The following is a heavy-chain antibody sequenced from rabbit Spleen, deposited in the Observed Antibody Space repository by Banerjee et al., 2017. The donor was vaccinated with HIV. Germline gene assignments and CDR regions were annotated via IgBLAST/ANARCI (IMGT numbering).Heavy chain of an antibody. V-gene: IGHV1S45*01. Sequence: QEQLVESGGGLVQPEGSLTLTCTASGFSFSGSHYMCWVRQAPGKGLEWIACIVAGTGGTYYASWAKGRLTISKTSSTTVTLQMTSLTAADTATYFCARHSNWYMGANLWGQGTLVTVS. D-gene: IGHD3-1*01. CDR3: ARHSNWYMGANL. J-gene: IGHJ4*01. CDR2: IVAGTGGT. CDR1: GFSFSGSHY.